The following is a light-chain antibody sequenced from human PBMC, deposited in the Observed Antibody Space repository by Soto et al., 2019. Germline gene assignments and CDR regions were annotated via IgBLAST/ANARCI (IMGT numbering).Light chain of an antibody. CDR1: QSITSW. Sequence: DIQITQSPSTLSASVGDRVTITCRARQSITSWLAGYQQKPGKAPNLLIYDASSLQSGVPSRFSGSGSGTEFTLTISSLQPDDSATYYCQQYNSHDDIAFGRGTKVEIK. CDR2: DAS. J-gene: IGKJ4*01. CDR3: QQYNSHDDIA. V-gene: IGKV1-5*01.